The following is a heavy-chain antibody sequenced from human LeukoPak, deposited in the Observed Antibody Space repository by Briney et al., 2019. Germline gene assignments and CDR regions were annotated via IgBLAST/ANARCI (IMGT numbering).Heavy chain of an antibody. CDR1: GGSISSGGYY. CDR3: ARTNYDSSGYLDY. Sequence: PSETLSLTCTVSGGSISSGGYYWSWIRQHPGKGLEWVGYIYYSGSTYYNPSLKSRVTISVDTSKNQFSLKLSSVTAADTAVYYCARTNYDSSGYLDYWGQGTLVTVSS. V-gene: IGHV4-31*03. CDR2: IYYSGST. J-gene: IGHJ4*02. D-gene: IGHD3-22*01.